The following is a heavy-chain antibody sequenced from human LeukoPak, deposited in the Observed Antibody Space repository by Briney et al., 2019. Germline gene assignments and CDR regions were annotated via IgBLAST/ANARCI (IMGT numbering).Heavy chain of an antibody. Sequence: PSQTLSLTCTVSGASVSSASYWTWIRQPPGKGVEWIAHIYNGVNTNYNPSLKSRVTISVDTSKNQFSLRLNSVTAADTAVYYCARSRAFNSGAFDPWGQGSLVTVSS. CDR2: IYNGVNT. CDR3: ARSRAFNSGAFDP. CDR1: GASVSSASY. D-gene: IGHD1-26*01. J-gene: IGHJ5*02. V-gene: IGHV4-61*01.